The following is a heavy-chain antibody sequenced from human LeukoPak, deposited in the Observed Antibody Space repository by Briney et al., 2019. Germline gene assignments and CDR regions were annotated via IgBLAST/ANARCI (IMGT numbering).Heavy chain of an antibody. J-gene: IGHJ4*02. V-gene: IGHV1-18*01. CDR3: ARGTVGKTYYMRGHY. Sequence: ASVKVSCKASGYTFTSYGISWGRQAPGQGLEWMGWISAYNGNTNYAQKLQGRVTMTTDTSTSTAYMELRSLRSDDTAVYYCARGTVGKTYYMRGHYWGEGTLVTVSS. CDR2: ISAYNGNT. D-gene: IGHD2-8*01. CDR1: GYTFTSYG.